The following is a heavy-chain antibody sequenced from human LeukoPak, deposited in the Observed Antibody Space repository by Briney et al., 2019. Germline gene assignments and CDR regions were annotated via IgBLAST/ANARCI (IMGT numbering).Heavy chain of an antibody. CDR3: ARRGAVATGGYYGMDV. CDR1: GYTFTSYA. CDR2: INAGNGNT. J-gene: IGHJ6*02. Sequence: ASVKVPCKASGYTFTSYAMHWVRQAPGQRLEWMGWINAGNGNTKYSQKFQGRVTITRDTSASTAYMELSSLRSEDTAVYYCARRGAVATGGYYGMDVWGQGTTVTVSS. V-gene: IGHV1-3*01. D-gene: IGHD6-19*01.